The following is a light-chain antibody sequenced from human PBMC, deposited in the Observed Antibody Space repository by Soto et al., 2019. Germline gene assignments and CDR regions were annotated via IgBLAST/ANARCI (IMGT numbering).Light chain of an antibody. V-gene: IGLV1-47*01. CDR2: RNN. CDR3: AAWDDSLSGRYV. J-gene: IGLJ1*01. Sequence: QSVLTQPPSVSGTPGQRVTISCSGSSSNIGSNFVYWYQQLPGTAPKLLIYRNNQRPSGVPDRFSGSKSGTSASLAISVLRSEDEADYYCAAWDDSLSGRYVFGTGTKVTVL. CDR1: SSNIGSNF.